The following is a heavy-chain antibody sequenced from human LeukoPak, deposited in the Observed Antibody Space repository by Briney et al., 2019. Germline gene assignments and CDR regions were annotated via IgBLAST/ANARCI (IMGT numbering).Heavy chain of an antibody. CDR2: INPSGGST. D-gene: IGHD6-13*01. J-gene: IGHJ6*03. CDR1: GYTFTSYY. Sequence: ASVKVSCKACGYTFTSYYMHWVRQAPGQGLEWMGIINPSGGSTSYAQKFQGRVTMTRDTSTSTVYMELSSLRSEDTAVYYCASSPGIAAAGTFYYYYMDVWGKGTTVTVSS. V-gene: IGHV1-46*01. CDR3: ASSPGIAAAGTFYYYYMDV.